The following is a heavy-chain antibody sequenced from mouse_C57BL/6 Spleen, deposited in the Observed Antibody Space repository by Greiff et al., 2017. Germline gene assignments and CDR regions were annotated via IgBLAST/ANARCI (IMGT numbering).Heavy chain of an antibody. D-gene: IGHD1-1*01. CDR1: GYTFTSYW. Sequence: VQLQQPGAELVRPGSSVKLSCKASGYTFTSYWMDWVKQRPGQGLEWIGNIYPSDSETHYNQKFKDKATLTVDKSSSTAYMQLSSLTSEDSAVYYCARGRITTEGFAYWGQGTLVTVSA. CDR3: ARGRITTEGFAY. J-gene: IGHJ3*01. CDR2: IYPSDSET. V-gene: IGHV1-61*01.